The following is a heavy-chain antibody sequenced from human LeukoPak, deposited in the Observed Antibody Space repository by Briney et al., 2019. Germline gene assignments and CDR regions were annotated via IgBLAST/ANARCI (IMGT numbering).Heavy chain of an antibody. V-gene: IGHV3-20*04. CDR2: INWNGGST. CDR1: GFTFDDYG. Sequence: SGGSLRLSCAASGFTFDDYGMSWVRQAPGRGLEWVSGINWNGGSTGYADSVKGRFTISRDNAKNSLYLQMNSLRAEDTALYYCARDRYCSGGSCYTERYLDYWGQGTLVTVSS. D-gene: IGHD2-15*01. J-gene: IGHJ4*02. CDR3: ARDRYCSGGSCYTERYLDY.